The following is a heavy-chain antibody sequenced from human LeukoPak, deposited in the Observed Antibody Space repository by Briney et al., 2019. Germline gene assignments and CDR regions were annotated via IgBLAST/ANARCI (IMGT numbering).Heavy chain of an antibody. CDR1: GFTFSSFW. V-gene: IGHV3-7*04. CDR3: VRGGGNFDY. Sequence: GGSLRLSCAASGFTFSSFWMSWVRQAPGKGLEWVANIKQDGSEKYYVDSVKGRFTISRDNAKNSLYLQMNSLRVEDTAVYYCVRGGGNFDYWGQGTLVTVSS. D-gene: IGHD3-3*01. CDR2: IKQDGSEK. J-gene: IGHJ4*02.